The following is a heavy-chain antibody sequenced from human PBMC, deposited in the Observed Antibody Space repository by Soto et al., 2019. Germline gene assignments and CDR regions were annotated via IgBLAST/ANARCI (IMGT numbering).Heavy chain of an antibody. V-gene: IGHV4-39*01. J-gene: IGHJ4*02. Sequence: QLQLQESGPGLVKPSETLSLTCTVSGGSISSSSYYWGWIRQPPGKGLEWIGSIYYSGSTYYNPSLKSRVTISVDTSTNQSSLKLSSVTAADTAVYYCARWFGEFESDYWGQGTLVTVSS. CDR2: IYYSGST. CDR3: ARWFGEFESDY. CDR1: GGSISSSSYY. D-gene: IGHD3-10*01.